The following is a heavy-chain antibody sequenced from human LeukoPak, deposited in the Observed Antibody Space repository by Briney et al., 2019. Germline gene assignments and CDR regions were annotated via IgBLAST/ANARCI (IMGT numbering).Heavy chain of an antibody. CDR1: GGSISSYY. CDR2: IYYSGST. CDR3: ARVGYSDALDI. Sequence: SETLSLTCTVSGGSISSYYWSWIRQPPGKGLEWIGYIYYSGSTNYTPSLKSRVTISVDTSKNQFSIKLSSVTAADTAVYYCARVGYSDALDIWGQGTTVTVSS. J-gene: IGHJ3*02. V-gene: IGHV4-59*01. D-gene: IGHD5-18*01.